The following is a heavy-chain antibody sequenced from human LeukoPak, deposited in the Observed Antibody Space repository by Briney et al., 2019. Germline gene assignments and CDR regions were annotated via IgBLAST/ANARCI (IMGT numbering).Heavy chain of an antibody. J-gene: IGHJ4*02. CDR2: IFSGDKT. CDR1: GFTASSKY. D-gene: IGHD2-15*01. V-gene: IGHV3-53*01. CDR3: ARRGCLGSCYSGFDY. Sequence: GGSLRLSCAVSGFTASSKYMSWVREAPGKGLEWGSVIFSGDKTYYADSVKGRFTISRDNSKNTLYLQMNSLRVEDTAVYYRARRGCLGSCYSGFDYWGQGTLVTVSS.